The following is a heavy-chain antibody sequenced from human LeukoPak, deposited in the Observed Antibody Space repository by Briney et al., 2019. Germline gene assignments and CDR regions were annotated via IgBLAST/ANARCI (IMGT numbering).Heavy chain of an antibody. V-gene: IGHV3-21*01. Sequence: AGGSLRLSCAASGFTFSSYSMNWVRQAPGKGLEWVSSISSSSSYIYYADSVKGRFTISRDNAKNSLYLQMNSLRAEDTAVYYCARVAVVTPHFDYWGQGTLVTVSS. CDR2: ISSSSSYI. CDR1: GFTFSSYS. D-gene: IGHD4-23*01. J-gene: IGHJ4*02. CDR3: ARVAVVTPHFDY.